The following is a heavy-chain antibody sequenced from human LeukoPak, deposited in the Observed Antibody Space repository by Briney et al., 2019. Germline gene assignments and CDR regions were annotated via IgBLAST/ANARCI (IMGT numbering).Heavy chain of an antibody. Sequence: PSETLSLTCTVSGGSISSYYWSWIRQPAGKGLEWIGRIYTSGSTNYNPSLKSRVTMSVDTSKKQFSLKLSSVTAADTAVYYCARFGSSGWGYYYYGMDVWAKGPRSPSP. V-gene: IGHV4-4*07. CDR2: IYTSGST. J-gene: IGHJ6*02. D-gene: IGHD6-19*01. CDR1: GGSISSYY. CDR3: ARFGSSGWGYYYYGMDV.